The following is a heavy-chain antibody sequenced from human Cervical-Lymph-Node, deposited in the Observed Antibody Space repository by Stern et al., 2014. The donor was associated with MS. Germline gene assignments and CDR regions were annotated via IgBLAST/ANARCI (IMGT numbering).Heavy chain of an antibody. J-gene: IGHJ4*02. CDR2: IWFDGTNE. D-gene: IGHD2-21*02. Sequence: VQLEESGGGVIQPGRSLRLSCAASGFAFSRHGMHWVRQVPGKGLAWVAVIWFDGTNEKYEGSVKGRFTISRDNSKNSLYLQMNNLRVEDTAIYYCATEKGACSGDDCHVPFDSWGQGTLVTVSS. CDR3: ATEKGACSGDDCHVPFDS. CDR1: GFAFSRHG. V-gene: IGHV3-33*03.